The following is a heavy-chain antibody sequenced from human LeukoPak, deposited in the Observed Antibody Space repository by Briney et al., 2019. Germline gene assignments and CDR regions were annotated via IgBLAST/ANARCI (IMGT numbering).Heavy chain of an antibody. CDR2: ISGSGGST. D-gene: IGHD4-11*01. V-gene: IGHV3-23*01. Sequence: GGSLRLSCAASGFTFSSYAMSWVRQAPGKGLEWVSAISGSGGSTYYADSVKGRFTISRDNSKNTLYLQMNSLRAEDTAVYYYAKTSYSNYGYFDYWGQGTLVAVSS. J-gene: IGHJ4*02. CDR1: GFTFSSYA. CDR3: AKTSYSNYGYFDY.